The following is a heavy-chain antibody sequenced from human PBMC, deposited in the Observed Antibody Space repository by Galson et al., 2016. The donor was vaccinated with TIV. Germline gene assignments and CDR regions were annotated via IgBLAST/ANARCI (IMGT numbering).Heavy chain of an antibody. J-gene: IGHJ4*02. V-gene: IGHV4-59*01. CDR1: GGSMRDSY. CDR2: VYYTGGT. Sequence: ETLSLTCTVSGGSMRDSYWSWIRQTPGKGLEWIGYVYYTGGTKYNPSLKSRVTISVDTSKNQFSLRLSSVTAADTAMYYCARVIGGYDFDYWGQGTLVAVSS. CDR3: ARVIGGYDFDY. D-gene: IGHD5-12*01.